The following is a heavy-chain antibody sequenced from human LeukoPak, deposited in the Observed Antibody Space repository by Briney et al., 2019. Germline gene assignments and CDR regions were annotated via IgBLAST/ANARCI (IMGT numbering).Heavy chain of an antibody. J-gene: IGHJ5*02. V-gene: IGHV3-30*02. D-gene: IGHD2-15*01. CDR3: AKDRPGGVVVVAAQLPNWFDP. CDR2: IWYDGSDK. Sequence: GGSLRLSCAASGFTFSSYGIHWVRQAPGKGLEWVAFIWYDGSDKYYADSVKGRFTISRNNSKNTLYLQMNSLRAEDTAVYYCAKDRPGGVVVVAAQLPNWFDPWGQGTLVTVSS. CDR1: GFTFSSYG.